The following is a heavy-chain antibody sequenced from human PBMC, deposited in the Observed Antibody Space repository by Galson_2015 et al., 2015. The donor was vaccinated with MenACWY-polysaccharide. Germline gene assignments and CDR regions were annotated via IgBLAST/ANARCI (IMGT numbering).Heavy chain of an antibody. J-gene: IGHJ2*01. CDR1: GFTFSNYW. D-gene: IGHD4/OR15-4a*01. CDR2: ISSDGGIT. Sequence: SLRLSCAASGFTFSNYWMHWVRQAPGKGLVWVSRISSDGGITRYADCVKGRLTVSRDNAKNTGYLQMNSVSAEDTAVYFCARWSTRDNYGIWFFYLWGSGTLVTVSS. V-gene: IGHV3-74*01. CDR3: ARWSTRDNYGIWFFYL.